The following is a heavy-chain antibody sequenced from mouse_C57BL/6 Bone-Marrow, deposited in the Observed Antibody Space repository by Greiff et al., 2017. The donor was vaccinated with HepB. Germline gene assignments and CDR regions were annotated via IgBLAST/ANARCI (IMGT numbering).Heavy chain of an antibody. V-gene: IGHV1-5*01. CDR2: IYPGNSDT. Sequence: VQLKQSGTVLARPGASVKMSCKTSGYTFTSYWMHWVKQRPGQGLEWIGAIYPGNSDTSYNQKFKGKAKLTAVTSASTAYMELSSLTNEDSAVYYCTLITTVSYWYFDVWGTGTTVTVSS. CDR1: GYTFTSYW. J-gene: IGHJ1*03. D-gene: IGHD1-2*01. CDR3: TLITTVSYWYFDV.